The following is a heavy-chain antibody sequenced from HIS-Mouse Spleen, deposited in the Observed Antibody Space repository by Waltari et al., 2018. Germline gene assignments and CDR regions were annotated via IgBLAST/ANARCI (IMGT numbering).Heavy chain of an antibody. D-gene: IGHD3-10*01. CDR2: FSWNGGGK. J-gene: IGHJ4*02. CDR3: AKAGYGSGVNYFDY. Sequence: EVQLVESGGGLVQPGRSLRLSCAASGFTLDDYAMHWVRQAPGKGLEGVAGFSWNGGGKDYAAWGKGRFTISSDNAKNSLYLKMNSLRAEETALYYCAKAGYGSGVNYFDYWGQGTLVTVSS. CDR1: GFTLDDYA. V-gene: IGHV3-9*01.